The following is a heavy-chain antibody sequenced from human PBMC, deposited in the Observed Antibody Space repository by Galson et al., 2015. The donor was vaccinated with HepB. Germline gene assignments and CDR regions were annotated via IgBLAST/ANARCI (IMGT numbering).Heavy chain of an antibody. Sequence: SLRLSCAASGFALSNHWMYWVRQPPGKGLMWVSHINRDGSRINYADSVKGRYTISRDNGKNTLYLQMNSLRVEDTGIYYCAREMRRGWFDSWGQGTLVTVSS. CDR2: INRDGSRI. J-gene: IGHJ5*01. CDR1: GFALSNHW. CDR3: AREMRRGWFDS. V-gene: IGHV3-74*01.